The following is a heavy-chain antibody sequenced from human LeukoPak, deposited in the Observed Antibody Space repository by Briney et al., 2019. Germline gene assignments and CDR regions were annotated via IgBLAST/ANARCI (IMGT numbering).Heavy chain of an antibody. Sequence: SETLSLTCAVYGGSFSGYYWSWIRQPPGKGLEWIGRIYTSGSTNYNPSLKSRVTMSVDTSKNQFSLKLSSVTAADTAVYYCARGGFGRGYSYGYDYYYYGMDVWGQGTTVTVSS. CDR1: GGSFSGYY. D-gene: IGHD5-18*01. CDR2: IYTSGST. J-gene: IGHJ6*02. CDR3: ARGGFGRGYSYGYDYYYYGMDV. V-gene: IGHV4-59*10.